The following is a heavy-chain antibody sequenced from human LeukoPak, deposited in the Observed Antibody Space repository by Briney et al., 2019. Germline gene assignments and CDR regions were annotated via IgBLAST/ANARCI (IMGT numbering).Heavy chain of an antibody. CDR1: GGSISSGGYC. CDR2: IYYSGST. CDR3: ARDGGTIFGVV. Sequence: SETLSLTCTVSGGSISSGGYCWSWIRQHPGKGLEWIGYIYYSGSTYYNPSLKSRVTISVDTSKNQFSLKLSSVTAADTAVYYCARDGGTIFGVVWGQGTLVTVSS. J-gene: IGHJ4*02. D-gene: IGHD3-3*01. V-gene: IGHV4-31*03.